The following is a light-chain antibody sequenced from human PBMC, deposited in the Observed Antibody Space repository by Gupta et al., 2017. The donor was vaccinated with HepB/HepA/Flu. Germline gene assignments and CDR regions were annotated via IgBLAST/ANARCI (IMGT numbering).Light chain of an antibody. J-gene: IGKJ2*01. CDR1: QSVTNNS. CDR2: GAS. CDR3: HHYGSGQPT. Sequence: EIVLTQSPGTLSLSPGDRVTLSCRASQSVTNNSLAWYHQRPGQAPRLLNYGASSRAPGISDRFSGSGSGTDFPLTISRLEPEDFVMYFCHHYGSGQPTFGQGTKVEIK. V-gene: IGKV3-20*01.